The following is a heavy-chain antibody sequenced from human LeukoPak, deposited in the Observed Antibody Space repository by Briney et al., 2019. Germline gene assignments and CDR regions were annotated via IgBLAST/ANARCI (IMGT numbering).Heavy chain of an antibody. CDR1: GFTFSNYD. CDR3: ARGGRDGFDI. J-gene: IGHJ3*02. D-gene: IGHD2-15*01. Sequence: PGGSLRLSCAASGFTFSNYDMHWVRHASGIGLEWVSAIANDGATFYSGSVKGRFIISRENAKRSLYLQMNSLRVGDTALYYCARGGRDGFDIWGQGTLVTVSS. V-gene: IGHV3-13*01. CDR2: IANDGAT.